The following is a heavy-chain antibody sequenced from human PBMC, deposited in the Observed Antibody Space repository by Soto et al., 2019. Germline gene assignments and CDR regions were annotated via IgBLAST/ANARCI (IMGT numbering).Heavy chain of an antibody. D-gene: IGHD3-22*01. J-gene: IGHJ5*02. CDR3: AHTKDSSGFLTS. CDR2: IHWNDDK. Sequence: SGPTLGNPTHTLTLTCIFSGFSLIVYGLRVIWFRQPPGETLEWLALIHWNDDKRYSPYLKSRLTITKDTSKNQVVLTLTNLDPLDTGTYFCAHTKDSSGFLTSWGQGILVTVSS. CDR1: GFSLIVYGLR. V-gene: IGHV2-5*01.